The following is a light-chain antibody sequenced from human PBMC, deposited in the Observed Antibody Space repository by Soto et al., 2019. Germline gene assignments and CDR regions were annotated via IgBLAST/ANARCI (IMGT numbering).Light chain of an antibody. V-gene: IGLV2-11*01. Sequence: QSALTQPRSVSGSPGQSVTISCTGSSSDVGGYNYVSWYQQHPGKAPKLIIYDVNERPSRVPDRFSGSKSGNTASLTISGLLAEDEADYYCCSYAGGYTLYVFGAGTKVTVL. J-gene: IGLJ1*01. CDR1: SSDVGGYNY. CDR3: CSYAGGYTLYV. CDR2: DVN.